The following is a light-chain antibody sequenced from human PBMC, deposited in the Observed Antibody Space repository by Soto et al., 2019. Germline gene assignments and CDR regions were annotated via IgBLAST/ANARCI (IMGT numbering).Light chain of an antibody. J-gene: IGLJ3*02. V-gene: IGLV2-14*01. CDR2: EVT. Sequence: QSVLTQPASVSGSPGQSITISCTGTSSDVGGYDYVSWYQQHPDKAPKLMIYEVTNRPSGVSDRFSGSKSGNTASLTISGLQAEDEDHYYCSSYTTTNTGVFGGGTKLTVL. CDR1: SSDVGGYDY. CDR3: SSYTTTNTGV.